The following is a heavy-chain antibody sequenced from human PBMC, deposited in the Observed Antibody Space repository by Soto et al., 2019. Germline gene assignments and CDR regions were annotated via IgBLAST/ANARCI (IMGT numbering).Heavy chain of an antibody. CDR3: ARDIEYYYDSSGYYSNFDY. D-gene: IGHD3-22*01. CDR2: ISAYNGNT. V-gene: IGHV1-18*01. J-gene: IGHJ4*02. CDR1: GYTFTSYG. Sequence: ASVTVSCTASGYTFTSYGISWVRQAPGQGLEWMGWISAYNGNTNYAQKLQGRVTMTTDTSTSTAYMELRSLRSDDTAVYYCARDIEYYYDSSGYYSNFDYWGQGTLVTVSS.